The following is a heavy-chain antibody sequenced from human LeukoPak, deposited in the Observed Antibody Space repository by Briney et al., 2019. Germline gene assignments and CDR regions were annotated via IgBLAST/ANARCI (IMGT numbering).Heavy chain of an antibody. V-gene: IGHV3-30*18. CDR2: ISYDGSNK. D-gene: IGHD3-22*01. CDR3: PKGLVRHYDSSDIFDY. Sequence: GGSLRLSCGASGFTFSSYGMHWVRRAPGKGLEWVAVISYDGSNKYYADSVKGRFTISRDNSKNTLYLQMNSLRAEDTAVYYCPKGLVRHYDSSDIFDYWGQGTLVTVSS. CDR1: GFTFSSYG. J-gene: IGHJ4*02.